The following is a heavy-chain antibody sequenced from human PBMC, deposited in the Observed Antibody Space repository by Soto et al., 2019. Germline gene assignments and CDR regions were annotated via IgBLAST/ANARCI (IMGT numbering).Heavy chain of an antibody. J-gene: IGHJ4*02. CDR3: AIVVVTVPINFDE. CDR2: ISSSSSTI. D-gene: IGHD2-21*02. V-gene: IGHV3-48*02. Sequence: GGSLRLSCAASGFTFSSYSMNWVRQAPGKGLEWVSYISSSSSTIYYADSVKGRFTISRDNAKNSLYLQMNSLRDEDTAVYYCAIVVVTVPINFDEWGQGTLVTVSS. CDR1: GFTFSSYS.